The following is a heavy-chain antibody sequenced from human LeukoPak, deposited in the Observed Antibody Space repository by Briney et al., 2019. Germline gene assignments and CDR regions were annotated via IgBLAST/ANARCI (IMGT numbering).Heavy chain of an antibody. J-gene: IGHJ5*02. CDR1: GDSVSSNSAA. CDR3: ALTLHNWFDP. CDR2: TYYRSKWYN. V-gene: IGHV6-1*01. Sequence: PSQTLSLTCAISGDSVSSNSAAWNWIRQSPSRGLEWLGRTYYRSKWYNDYAVSMKSRITINPDKSKNQFSLRLNSVTPEDTAVYYCALTLHNWFDPWGQGTLVTVSS. D-gene: IGHD1-26*01.